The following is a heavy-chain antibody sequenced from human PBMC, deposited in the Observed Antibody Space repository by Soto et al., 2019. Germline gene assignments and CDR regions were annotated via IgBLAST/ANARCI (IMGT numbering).Heavy chain of an antibody. J-gene: IGHJ5*02. CDR2: IYYSGST. D-gene: IGHD2-15*01. Sequence: NPSETLSLTCTVSGGSISSYYWSWIRQPPGKGLEWIGYIYYSGSTNYNPSLKSRVTISVDTSKNQFSLKLSSVTAADTAVYYCARVANYGHCSGGSCYWFDPWGQGTLVTVSS. CDR3: ARVANYGHCSGGSCYWFDP. V-gene: IGHV4-59*01. CDR1: GGSISSYY.